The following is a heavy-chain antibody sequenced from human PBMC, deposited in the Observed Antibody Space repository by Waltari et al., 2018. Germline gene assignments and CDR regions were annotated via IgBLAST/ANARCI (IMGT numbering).Heavy chain of an antibody. V-gene: IGHV4-38-2*01. CDR1: GYSISSGYS. CDR3: ARCDSSSWYPNWFDP. D-gene: IGHD6-13*01. J-gene: IGHJ5*02. Sequence: QVQLQESGPGLVKPSETLSLTCAVSGYSISSGYSWGWIRQPPGKGLEWIGSIYHSGSTYYNPSLKSRVTISVDTSKNQFSLKLSSVTAADTAVYYCARCDSSSWYPNWFDPWGQGTLVTVSS. CDR2: IYHSGST.